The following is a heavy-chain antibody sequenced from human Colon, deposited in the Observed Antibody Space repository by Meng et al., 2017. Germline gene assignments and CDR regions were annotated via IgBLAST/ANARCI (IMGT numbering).Heavy chain of an antibody. CDR2: IDHFGIS. CDR3: ATGLRHGDWFDP. V-gene: IGHV4-34*02. J-gene: IGHJ5*02. D-gene: IGHD4-17*01. Sequence: QVQRQQGGAGLLKPSETLSLPGAVSGGSFSGFYWSWIRQPPGKGLEWIGEIDHFGISNYNSSLKGRLTMSVDTSKKQISLTLTSVTAADTAVYYCATGLRHGDWFDPWGPGTLVTVSS. CDR1: GGSFSGFY.